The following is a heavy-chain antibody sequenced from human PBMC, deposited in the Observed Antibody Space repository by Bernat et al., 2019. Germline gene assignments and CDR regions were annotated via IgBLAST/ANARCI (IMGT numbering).Heavy chain of an antibody. CDR3: AREISYYYGSGSYFDGEPYFDY. Sequence: EVQLVESGGGSVQPGGSLRLSCAASGFTFSSYWMSWVRQAPGKGLEWVANIKQDGSEKYYVDSVKGRFTISRDNAKNSLYLQMNSLRAEDTAVYYCAREISYYYGSGSYFDGEPYFDYWGQGTLVTVSS. J-gene: IGHJ4*02. CDR1: GFTFSSYW. V-gene: IGHV3-7*03. CDR2: IKQDGSEK. D-gene: IGHD3-10*01.